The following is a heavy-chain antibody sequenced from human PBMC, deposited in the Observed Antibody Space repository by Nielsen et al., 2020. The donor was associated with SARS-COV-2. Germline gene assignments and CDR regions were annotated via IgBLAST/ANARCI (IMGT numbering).Heavy chain of an antibody. D-gene: IGHD1-26*01. CDR3: ASGERGPYYMDV. V-gene: IGHV1-18*04. Sequence: ASVKVSYKASGYTFTSYGISWVRQAPGQGLEWMGWISAYNGNTNYAQKLQGRVTMTTDTSTSTAYMELRSLRSDDTAVYYCASGERGPYYMDVWGKGTTVTVSS. J-gene: IGHJ6*03. CDR2: ISAYNGNT. CDR1: GYTFTSYG.